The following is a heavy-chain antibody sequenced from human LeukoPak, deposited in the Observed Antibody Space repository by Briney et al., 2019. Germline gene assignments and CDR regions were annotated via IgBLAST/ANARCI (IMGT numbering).Heavy chain of an antibody. D-gene: IGHD5-18*01. CDR3: ARGGGYSCGYGY. J-gene: IGHJ4*02. Sequence: SETLSLTCAVYGGSFSGYYWSWIRQPPGKGLEWIGEINHSGSTNYNPSLKSRVTISVDTSKNQFSLKLSSVTAADTAVYYCARGGGYSCGYGYWGQGTLVTVSS. CDR1: GGSFSGYY. V-gene: IGHV4-34*01. CDR2: INHSGST.